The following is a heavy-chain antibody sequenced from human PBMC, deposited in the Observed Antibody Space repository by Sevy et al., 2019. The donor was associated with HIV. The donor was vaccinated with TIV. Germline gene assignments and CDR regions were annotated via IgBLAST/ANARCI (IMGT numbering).Heavy chain of an antibody. D-gene: IGHD2-8*01. CDR3: ARGRKTTEEWLEELDYYYGLEG. CDR2: VRNDGSNK. J-gene: IGHJ6*02. CDR1: GFSLTTSD. V-gene: IGHV3-30*02. Sequence: GGSLRLSCAASGFSLTTSDMHWVRQAPGKGLEWVAYVRNDGSNKYYADSVRDRFTISRDSPKNTLYLQMNSLRDEDTASYYCARGRKTTEEWLEELDYYYGLEGWGQGTTVTVSS.